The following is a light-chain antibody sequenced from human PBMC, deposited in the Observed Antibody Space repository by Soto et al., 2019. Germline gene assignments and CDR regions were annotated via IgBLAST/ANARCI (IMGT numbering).Light chain of an antibody. Sequence: QSVLTQPPSASGTPGQRVTISCSGSSSNIGSNYVYWYQQLPGTAPKLLIDRNNQRPSGVPDRFSGSKSGTSASLAISGLRSEDEADYYCAAWDDSLRVFGTGTKVTVL. J-gene: IGLJ1*01. CDR1: SSNIGSNY. CDR3: AAWDDSLRV. V-gene: IGLV1-47*01. CDR2: RNN.